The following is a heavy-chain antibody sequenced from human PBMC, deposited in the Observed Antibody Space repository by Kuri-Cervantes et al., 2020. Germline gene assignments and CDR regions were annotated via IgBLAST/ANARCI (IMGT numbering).Heavy chain of an antibody. CDR2: ISSSGSTI. J-gene: IGHJ4*02. V-gene: IGHV3-11*01. CDR1: GFTFSDYY. Sequence: SLKISCAASGFTFSDYYMSWIRQAPGKGLEWVSYISSSGSTIYYADSVKGRFTISRDNSKNTLYLQMNSLRAEDTAVYYCAKEMATNVFDYWGQGTLVTVSS. D-gene: IGHD5-24*01. CDR3: AKEMATNVFDY.